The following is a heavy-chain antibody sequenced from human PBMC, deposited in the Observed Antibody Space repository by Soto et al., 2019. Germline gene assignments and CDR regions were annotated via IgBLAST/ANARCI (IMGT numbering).Heavy chain of an antibody. J-gene: IGHJ6*02. D-gene: IGHD3-3*01. CDR3: ARGDTIFESSERYYHYGLDV. V-gene: IGHV1-69*06. Sequence: QVKLVQSGAEVKKPGSSVRVSCKASEGTFNSYVVSWVRQAPGQGLQWMGGIIPLFGTTNYAHQLEGRVTITADTSTTTTYMELSGLRPGDTAVYYCARGDTIFESSERYYHYGLDVWGQATTVIVSS. CDR1: EGTFNSYV. CDR2: IIPLFGTT.